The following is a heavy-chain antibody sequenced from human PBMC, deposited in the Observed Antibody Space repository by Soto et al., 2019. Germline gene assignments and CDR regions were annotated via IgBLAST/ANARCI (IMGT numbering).Heavy chain of an antibody. V-gene: IGHV3-72*01. D-gene: IGHD3-10*01. CDR1: GFTFSDHY. CDR2: IRNKAKSYTT. J-gene: IGHJ3*02. Sequence: EVQLVESGGDLVQPGGSLRLSCAASGFTFSDHYMDWVRQAPGKGLEWVGRIRNKAKSYTTEYAASVKGRFTISGDDSKNSLHLQMNSLKTEDTAMYVCARSGRDDTTWSDDAFDIWGQGTVVTVSS. CDR3: ARSGRDDTTWSDDAFDI.